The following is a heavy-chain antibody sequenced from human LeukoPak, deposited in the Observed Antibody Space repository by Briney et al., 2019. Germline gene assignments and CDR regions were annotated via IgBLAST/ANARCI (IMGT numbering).Heavy chain of an antibody. CDR3: ARGMGSSSWYYNYYYYYMDV. CDR2: MNPNSGNT. J-gene: IGHJ6*03. Sequence: ASAKVSCKASGYTFTSYDINWVRQATGQGLEWMGWMNPNSGNTGYAQKFQGRVTMTRNTSITTAYMELSSLRSEDTAVYYSARGMGSSSWYYNYYYYYMDVWGKGTTVTVSS. V-gene: IGHV1-8*01. CDR1: GYTFTSYD. D-gene: IGHD6-13*01.